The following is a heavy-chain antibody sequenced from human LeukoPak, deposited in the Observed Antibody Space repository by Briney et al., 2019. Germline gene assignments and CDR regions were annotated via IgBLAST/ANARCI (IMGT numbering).Heavy chain of an antibody. CDR2: SSGSGGRT. CDR1: GFTFSSYA. V-gene: IGHV3-23*01. Sequence: GGSLRLSCAASGFTFSSYAMSWVRQAPGKGLDWVSASSGSGGRTYYADSVKGRFTISRDNSKNTLYLQMTSLRAVDTAVYYCAKGDSSSYYYYGMDVWGQGTTVTVSS. J-gene: IGHJ6*02. CDR3: AKGDSSSYYYYGMDV. D-gene: IGHD6-13*01.